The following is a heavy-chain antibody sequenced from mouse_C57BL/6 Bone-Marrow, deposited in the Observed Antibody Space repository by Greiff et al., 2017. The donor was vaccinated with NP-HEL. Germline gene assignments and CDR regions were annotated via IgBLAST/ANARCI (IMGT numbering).Heavy chain of an antibody. J-gene: IGHJ2*01. V-gene: IGHV5-17*01. CDR3: ARRDYDYFDY. D-gene: IGHD2-4*01. Sequence: EVKLVESGGGLVKPGGSLKLSCAASGFTFSDYGMHWVRQAPEKGLEWVAYISSGSSTISYADTVKGRFTISRDNAKNTLFLQMTSLRSEDTARYYCARRDYDYFDYWGQGTTLTVSS. CDR1: GFTFSDYG. CDR2: ISSGSSTI.